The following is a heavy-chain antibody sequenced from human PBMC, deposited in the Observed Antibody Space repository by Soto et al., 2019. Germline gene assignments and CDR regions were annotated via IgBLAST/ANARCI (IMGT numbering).Heavy chain of an antibody. J-gene: IGHJ6*02. CDR3: ARAKQLWLRHYYYYGMDV. V-gene: IGHV1-69*06. CDR1: GGTFSSYA. D-gene: IGHD5-18*01. Sequence: QVQLMQSGAEVKKPGSSVKVSCKASGGTFSSYAISWVRQAPGQGLEWMGGIIPIFGTANYAQKFQGRVTITADKSTSTAYMELSSLRSEDTAVYYCARAKQLWLRHYYYYGMDVWGQGTTVTVSS. CDR2: IIPIFGTA.